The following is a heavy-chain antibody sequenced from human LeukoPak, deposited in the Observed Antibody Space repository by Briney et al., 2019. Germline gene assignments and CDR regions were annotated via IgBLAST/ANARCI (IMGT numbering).Heavy chain of an antibody. D-gene: IGHD6-13*01. CDR3: AREAAAGYFDY. CDR2: ISYDGSNK. V-gene: IGHV3-30-3*01. J-gene: IGHJ4*02. Sequence: PGRSLRLSCAASGFTFSSYAMHWVRQAPGKGLEWVAVISYDGSNKYYADSVKGRFTISRDNSKDTLYLQMNSLRAEDTAVYYCAREAAAGYFDYWGQGTLVTVSS. CDR1: GFTFSSYA.